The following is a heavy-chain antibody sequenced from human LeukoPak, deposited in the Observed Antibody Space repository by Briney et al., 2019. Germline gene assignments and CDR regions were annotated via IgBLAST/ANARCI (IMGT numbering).Heavy chain of an antibody. CDR1: GYTFTDYY. J-gene: IGHJ3*02. CDR2: VDPEDGET. Sequence: ASVKLSCKVSGYTFTDYYMHWVQQAPGKGLEWMGLVDPEDGETIYAEKFQGRVTITADTSTDTAYMELSSLRSEDTAVYYCATSGSYYGGAFDIWGQGTMVTVSS. CDR3: ATSGSYYGGAFDI. V-gene: IGHV1-69-2*01. D-gene: IGHD1-26*01.